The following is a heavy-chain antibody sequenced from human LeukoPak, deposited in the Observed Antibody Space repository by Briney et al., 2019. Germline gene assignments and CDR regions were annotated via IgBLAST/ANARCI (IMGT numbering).Heavy chain of an antibody. CDR2: INYSGST. J-gene: IGHJ5*02. V-gene: IGHV4-39*01. D-gene: IGHD2-15*01. Sequence: SETLSLTCTVSGGSISSTFYYWGWIRQPPGKGLEWIGSINYSGSTYYNPSLKSRVTISVDTSKNQFSLKLSSVTAADTAVYYCASGLMAAEHRRWFDPWGQGTLVTVSS. CDR1: GGSISSTFYY. CDR3: ASGLMAAEHRRWFDP.